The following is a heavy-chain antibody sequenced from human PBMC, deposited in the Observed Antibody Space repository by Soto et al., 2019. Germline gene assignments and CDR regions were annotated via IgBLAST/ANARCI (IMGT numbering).Heavy chain of an antibody. Sequence: QITLNESGPTPVKPRQTLTLTCTFSGFSLTTSGVGVGWIRQSPGKAPEWLALIYWDDDKGYSPSLKSRLTITKDTSKNQVVLTMADLDPADTATYYCAHRVLRTVFGLVTTTAIYFDFWDQGTPVAVSS. CDR3: AHRVLRTVFGLVTTTAIYFDF. CDR1: GFSLTTSGVG. J-gene: IGHJ4*02. D-gene: IGHD3-3*01. CDR2: IYWDDDK. V-gene: IGHV2-5*02.